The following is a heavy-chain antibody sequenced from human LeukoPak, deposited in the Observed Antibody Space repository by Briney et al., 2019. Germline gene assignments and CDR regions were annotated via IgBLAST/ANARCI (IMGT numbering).Heavy chain of an antibody. Sequence: SETLSLTCTVSGGSISSSSYYWGWIRQPPGKGLEWIGSIYYSGSTYYNPSLKSRVTISVDTSKNQFSLKLSSVTAADTAVYYCARHCSLTYYYDSSGPHEVGYFDYWGQGTLVTVSS. CDR3: ARHCSLTYYYDSSGPHEVGYFDY. J-gene: IGHJ4*02. D-gene: IGHD3-22*01. CDR2: IYYSGST. CDR1: GGSISSSSYY. V-gene: IGHV4-39*01.